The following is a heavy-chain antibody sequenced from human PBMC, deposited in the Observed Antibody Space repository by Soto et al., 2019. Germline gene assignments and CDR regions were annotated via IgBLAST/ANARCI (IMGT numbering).Heavy chain of an antibody. CDR3: VRDDPGLGMDY. V-gene: IGHV3-74*01. D-gene: IGHD1-26*01. CDR1: GFTFSNFW. Sequence: EVQLVESGGGLVQPGGSLRLSCAASGFTFSNFWMHWVRQDPGKGLVWVSHINSDGSVSTHADSVKGRFTISRDNAKNTLYLQMNSLRAEDTAVYFCVRDDPGLGMDYWGLGTLVTVSS. CDR2: INSDGSVS. J-gene: IGHJ4*02.